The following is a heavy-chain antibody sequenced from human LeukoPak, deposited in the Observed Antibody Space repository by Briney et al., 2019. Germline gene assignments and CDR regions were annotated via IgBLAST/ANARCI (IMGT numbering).Heavy chain of an antibody. J-gene: IGHJ6*03. CDR3: ARETYSSSWSAKFYYYYYMDV. CDR2: ISGSGCST. D-gene: IGHD6-13*01. Sequence: GGSLRLSCAVSGFTFSSYAMNWVRQAPGKGLEWVSAISGSGCSTYYADSVKGRFTISRDKSKNTLYLQMNSVRAEDTAVYYCARETYSSSWSAKFYYYYYMDVWGKGTTVTVSS. V-gene: IGHV3-23*01. CDR1: GFTFSSYA.